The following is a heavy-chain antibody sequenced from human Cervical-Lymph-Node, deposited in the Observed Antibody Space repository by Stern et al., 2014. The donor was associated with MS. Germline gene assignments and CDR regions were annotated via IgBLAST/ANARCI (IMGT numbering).Heavy chain of an antibody. CDR1: GFTFSSYG. CDR3: ARDRHDLGYCSGGSCYFPDY. Sequence: QVQLVESGAGVVQPGGSLRLSCAASGFTFSSYGMHWVRQAPGHGLEWVAVIGYDGSNKYYAHSVQGRFNISRDNSKNPLFLQMNSLRAEDTAVYYCARDRHDLGYCSGGSCYFPDYWGQGTLVTVSS. CDR2: IGYDGSNK. J-gene: IGHJ4*02. V-gene: IGHV3-33*01. D-gene: IGHD2-15*01.